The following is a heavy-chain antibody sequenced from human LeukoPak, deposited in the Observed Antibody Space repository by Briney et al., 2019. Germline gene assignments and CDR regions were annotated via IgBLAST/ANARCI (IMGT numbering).Heavy chain of an antibody. V-gene: IGHV1-69*13. CDR2: IIPIFGTA. CDR3: ARVTVTIPYYYGMDV. Sequence: GASVKVSCKASGGTFSSYAISWVRQAPGQGLEWMGGIIPIFGTANYAQKFQGRVTITADVSTSTAYMELSSLRSEDTAVYYSARVTVTIPYYYGMDVWGQGTTVTVSS. D-gene: IGHD4-11*01. J-gene: IGHJ6*02. CDR1: GGTFSSYA.